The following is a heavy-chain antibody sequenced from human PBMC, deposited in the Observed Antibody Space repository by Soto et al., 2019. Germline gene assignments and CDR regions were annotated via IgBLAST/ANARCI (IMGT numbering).Heavy chain of an antibody. CDR3: VREDWHRFDS. CDR1: GFMFSAYW. CDR2: ISGGASDK. D-gene: IGHD2-21*01. Sequence: PGGSLRLSCAASGFMFSAYWMSWVRQDPGKGLEWVATISGGASDKFYVDSVKGRFTISRDDSKNTLYLQMNSLRDEDTAVYYCVREDWHRFDSWGQGTLVTVS. V-gene: IGHV3-7*01. J-gene: IGHJ4*02.